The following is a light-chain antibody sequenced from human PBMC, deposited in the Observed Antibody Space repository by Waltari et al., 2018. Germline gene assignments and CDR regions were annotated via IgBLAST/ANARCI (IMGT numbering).Light chain of an antibody. J-gene: IGKJ4*01. V-gene: IGKV3-20*01. CDR2: GAS. CDR3: QQYGSSPALT. Sequence: EIVLTQSPGPLSLSPGERATLPCRASPSVSSSYLAWYQQKPGQAPRLPIYGASSRATGIPDRFSGSGSGTDFTLTISRLEPEDFAVYYCQQYGSSPALTFGGGTKVEIK. CDR1: PSVSSSY.